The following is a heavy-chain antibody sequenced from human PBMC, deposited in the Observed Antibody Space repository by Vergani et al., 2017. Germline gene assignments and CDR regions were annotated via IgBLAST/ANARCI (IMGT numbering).Heavy chain of an antibody. CDR3: AREDDYVWGSYRTAFDY. CDR1: GFTFSSYS. CDR2: INSDGSST. V-gene: IGHV3-74*01. J-gene: IGHJ4*02. D-gene: IGHD3-16*02. Sequence: EVQLVESGGGLVKPGGSLRLSCAASGFTFSSYSMHWVRQAPGKGLVWVSRINSDGSSTSYADSVKGRFTISRDNAKNTLYLQMNSLRAEDTAVYYCAREDDYVWGSYRTAFDYWGQGTLVTVSS.